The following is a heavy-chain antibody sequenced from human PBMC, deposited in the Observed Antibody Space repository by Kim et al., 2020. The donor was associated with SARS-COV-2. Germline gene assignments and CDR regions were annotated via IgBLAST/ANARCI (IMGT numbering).Heavy chain of an antibody. D-gene: IGHD1-7*01. Sequence: GGSLRLSCAASGFTFSSYSMNWVRQAPGKGLEWVSSISSSSSYIYYADSVKGRFTISRDNAKNSLYLQMNSLRAEDTAVYYCARDLKLELHYYYYYMDVWGKGTTVTVSS. CDR1: GFTFSSYS. CDR3: ARDLKLELHYYYYYMDV. V-gene: IGHV3-21*01. CDR2: ISSSSSYI. J-gene: IGHJ6*03.